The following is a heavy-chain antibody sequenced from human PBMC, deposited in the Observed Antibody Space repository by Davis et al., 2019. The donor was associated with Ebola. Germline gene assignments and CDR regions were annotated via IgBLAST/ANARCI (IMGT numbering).Heavy chain of an antibody. Sequence: GGSLRLSCAASGFTFSGSAMHWVRQASGKGLEWVGRIRTKANSYATEYAASVKGRFTISRDDSKNTVYLQMNSLKTEDTAIYYCATPLGYCISTTCYATLMNGMDVWGQGTTVTVSS. V-gene: IGHV3-73*01. J-gene: IGHJ6*02. CDR2: IRTKANSYAT. CDR1: GFTFSGSA. CDR3: ATPLGYCISTTCYATLMNGMDV. D-gene: IGHD2-2*01.